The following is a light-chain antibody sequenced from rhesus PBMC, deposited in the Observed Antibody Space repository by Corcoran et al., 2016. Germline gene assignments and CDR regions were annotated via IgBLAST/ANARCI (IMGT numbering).Light chain of an antibody. V-gene: IGKV1-32*01. J-gene: IGKJ1*01. CDR2: CAN. CDR1: QGISSY. Sequence: DIQMTQSPSSLSASVGDRVTITCRASQGISSYLNWYQQKPGKAPKLLSYCANRLESGVPSRVRCSGAGTEFTLTISSLQPEEFATYYCQQYNRLPPTFGQGTKVEIK. CDR3: QQYNRLPPT.